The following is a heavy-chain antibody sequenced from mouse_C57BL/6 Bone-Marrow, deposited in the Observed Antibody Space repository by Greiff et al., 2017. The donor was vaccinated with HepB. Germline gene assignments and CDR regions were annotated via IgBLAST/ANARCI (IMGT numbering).Heavy chain of an antibody. J-gene: IGHJ2*01. CDR1: GFTFSDHG. Sequence: EVQLQQSGGGLVKPGGSLKLSCAASGFTFSDHGMHWVRQAPEKGLEWVAYISSCSSTIYYADTVKGRFTSTRDNAKYTLFLQMTSLRSEDTAMYYCARDYGKRDYYFGYWGRGPTLTIS. D-gene: IGHD1-1*01. CDR3: ARDYGKRDYYFGY. CDR2: ISSCSSTI. V-gene: IGHV5-17*01.